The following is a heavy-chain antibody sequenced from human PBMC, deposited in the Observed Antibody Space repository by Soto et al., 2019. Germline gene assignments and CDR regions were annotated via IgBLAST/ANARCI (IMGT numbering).Heavy chain of an antibody. CDR2: NYNSVTT. V-gene: IGHV4-59*01. D-gene: IGHD1-26*01. J-gene: IGHJ5*02. Sequence: SETLSLSYTVSSVSISNSYWSWIRQSPGKGLEWIGYNYNSVTTDYNPSLKSRATISLDRSKKQFSLILTSVTAADTAVYYCARGPMVGTFYFDPWGQGTLVTVSS. CDR3: ARGPMVGTFYFDP. CDR1: SVSISNSY.